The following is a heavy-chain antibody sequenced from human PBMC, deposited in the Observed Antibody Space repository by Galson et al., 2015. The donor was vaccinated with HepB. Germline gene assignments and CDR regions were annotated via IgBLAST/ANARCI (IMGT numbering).Heavy chain of an antibody. J-gene: IGHJ4*02. Sequence: SLRLSCAASGFTFSSYAMHWVRQAPGKGLEWVAVISYDGSNKYYADSVKGRFTISRDNSKNTLYLQMNSLRAEDTAVYYCARVWRGELSLSWRVPLEDYFDYWGQGTLVTASS. V-gene: IGHV3-30-3*01. CDR2: ISYDGSNK. CDR3: ARVWRGELSLSWRVPLEDYFDY. CDR1: GFTFSSYA. D-gene: IGHD3-16*02.